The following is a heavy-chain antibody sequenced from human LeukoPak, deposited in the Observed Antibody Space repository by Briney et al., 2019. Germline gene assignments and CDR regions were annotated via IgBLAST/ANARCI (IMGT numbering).Heavy chain of an antibody. D-gene: IGHD2-15*01. CDR3: ARGGLVVVVAATQDLDYYGMDV. CDR2: IYYSGST. V-gene: IGHV4-59*08. CDR1: GGSISSYY. J-gene: IGHJ6*02. Sequence: PSETLSLTCTVSGGSISSYYWSWIRQPPGKGLEWIGYIYYSGSTNYNPSLKSRVTISVDTSKNQFSLKLSSVTAADTAVYYCARGGLVVVVAATQDLDYYGMDVWGQGTTVTVSS.